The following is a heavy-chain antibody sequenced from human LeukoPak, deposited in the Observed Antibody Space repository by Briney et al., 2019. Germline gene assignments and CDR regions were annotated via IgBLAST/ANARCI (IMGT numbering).Heavy chain of an antibody. D-gene: IGHD6-13*01. Sequence: ASVKVSCKASGGTFSSYAISWVRQAPGQGLEWMGRIIPILGIANYAQKFQGRVTITADKSTSTAYMELSSLRSEDTAVYYCAREASGSSSWYTPEYFQHWGQGTLVTVSS. J-gene: IGHJ1*01. CDR3: AREASGSSSWYTPEYFQH. CDR2: IIPILGIA. CDR1: GGTFSSYA. V-gene: IGHV1-69*04.